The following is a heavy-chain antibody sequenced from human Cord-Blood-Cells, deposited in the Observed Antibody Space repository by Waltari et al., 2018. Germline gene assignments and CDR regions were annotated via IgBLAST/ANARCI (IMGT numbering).Heavy chain of an antibody. CDR3: ATGGGRGGSYAFDI. J-gene: IGHJ3*02. D-gene: IGHD1-26*01. V-gene: IGHV1-24*01. CDR1: GYTLTELS. CDR2: FIPKEGKP. Sequence: QVQLVQSGAEVKKPGASVKVSCKVSGYTLTELSMPWVRQAPGKGLEWRGVFIPKEGKPLYAQSSGGRLPMPEHTSTATPYGGQASLSSGAPAVFSFATGGGRGGSYAFDIWGQGTMVTVSS.